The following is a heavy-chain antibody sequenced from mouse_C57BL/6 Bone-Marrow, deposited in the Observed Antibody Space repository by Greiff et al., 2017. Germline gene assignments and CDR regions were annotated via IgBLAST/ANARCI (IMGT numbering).Heavy chain of an antibody. CDR3: ARPSTMRFAY. Sequence: EVQLVESGGGLVQPGESLKLSCESNEYEFPSHDMSWVRKTPGKRLELVAAINSDGGSTYYPATMERRFIIYRDNSKKTLYLQMSRLRSEDTALYYCARPSTMRFAYWGQGTLVTVSA. V-gene: IGHV5-2*01. CDR2: INSDGGST. D-gene: IGHD2-4*01. J-gene: IGHJ3*01. CDR1: EYEFPSHD.